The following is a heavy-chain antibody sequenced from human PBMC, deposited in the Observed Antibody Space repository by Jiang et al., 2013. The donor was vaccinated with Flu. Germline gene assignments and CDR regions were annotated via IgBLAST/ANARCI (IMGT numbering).Heavy chain of an antibody. Sequence: GLVKPGGSLRLSCAASGFTFSSYSMNWVRQAPGKGLEWVSSISSSSSYIYYADSVKGRFTISRDNAKNSLYLQMNSLRAEDTAVYYCARGTYDSNFWGGFDYWGQGTLVTVSS. CDR1: GFTFSSYS. J-gene: IGHJ4*02. D-gene: IGHD3-22*01. CDR2: ISSSSSYI. CDR3: ARGTYDSNFWGGFDY. V-gene: IGHV3-21*01.